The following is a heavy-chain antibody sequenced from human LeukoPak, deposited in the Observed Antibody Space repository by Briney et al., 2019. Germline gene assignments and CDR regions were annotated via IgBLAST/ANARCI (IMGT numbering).Heavy chain of an antibody. CDR3: ARARWPAAAIGSRYTYFDY. CDR1: GFTFSSYW. J-gene: IGHJ4*02. Sequence: PGGSLRLSCAASGFTFSSYWMSWVRQAPGKGLEWVANIKQDGSEKYYVDSVKGRFTISRDNAKNSLYLQMNGLRAEDTAVYYCARARWPAAAIGSRYTYFDYWGQGTLVTVSS. V-gene: IGHV3-7*01. CDR2: IKQDGSEK. D-gene: IGHD2-2*02.